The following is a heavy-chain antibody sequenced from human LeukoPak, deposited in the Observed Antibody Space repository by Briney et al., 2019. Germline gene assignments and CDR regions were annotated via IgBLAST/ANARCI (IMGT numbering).Heavy chain of an antibody. V-gene: IGHV4-34*01. Sequence: SETLSLTCAVYGGSFSGYYWSWIRQPPGKGLEWIGEINHSGSTNYNPSLKSRVTISVDTSKNQFSLKLSSVTAADTAVYYCARLPHVITMVRGLLSWFDPWGQGTLVTVSS. D-gene: IGHD3-10*01. CDR2: INHSGST. J-gene: IGHJ5*02. CDR1: GGSFSGYY. CDR3: ARLPHVITMVRGLLSWFDP.